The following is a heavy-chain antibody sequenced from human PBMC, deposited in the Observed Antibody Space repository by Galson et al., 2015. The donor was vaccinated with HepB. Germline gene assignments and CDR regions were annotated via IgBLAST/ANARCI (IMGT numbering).Heavy chain of an antibody. CDR3: AREKAYGSGSYYILLDY. J-gene: IGHJ4*02. CDR2: IYYSGNT. V-gene: IGHV4-39*07. CDR1: GGSISSSSYY. Sequence: SETLSLTCTVSGGSISSSSYYWGWIRQPPGKGLEWIGSIYYSGNTYYNPSLKSRVTISVDTSKNQFSLKLSSVTAADTAVYYCAREKAYGSGSYYILLDYWGQGTLVTVSS. D-gene: IGHD3-10*01.